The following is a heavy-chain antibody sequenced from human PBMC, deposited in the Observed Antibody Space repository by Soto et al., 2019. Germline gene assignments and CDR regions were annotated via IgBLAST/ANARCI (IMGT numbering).Heavy chain of an antibody. V-gene: IGHV4-59*01. CDR1: GGSISSYY. D-gene: IGHD1-1*01. CDR3: ARGSWDDVSAHYYMDV. Sequence: SETLSLTCTVSGGSISSYYWSWIRQPPGKGLEWIGYIYYSGSTNYNPSLKSRVTISVDTSKNQFSLKLSSVTAEDTVVYYCARGSWDDVSAHYYMDVWGKGTTVTSP. CDR2: IYYSGST. J-gene: IGHJ6*03.